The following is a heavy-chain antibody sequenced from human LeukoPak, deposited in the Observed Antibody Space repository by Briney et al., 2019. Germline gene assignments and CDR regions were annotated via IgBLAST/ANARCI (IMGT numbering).Heavy chain of an antibody. CDR1: GGSTSSYY. D-gene: IGHD6-19*01. CDR2: IYYSGST. J-gene: IGHJ4*02. CDR3: AREGTFSSGWYVIDY. Sequence: SETLSLTCTVSGGSTSSYYWSWIRQPPGKGLEWIGRIYYSGSTNYNPSLKSRVTISVDTSKNQFSLKLSSVTAADTAVYYCAREGTFSSGWYVIDYWGQGTLVTVSS. V-gene: IGHV4-59*01.